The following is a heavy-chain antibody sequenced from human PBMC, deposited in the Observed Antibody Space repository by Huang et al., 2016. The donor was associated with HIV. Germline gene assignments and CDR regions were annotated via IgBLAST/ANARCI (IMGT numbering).Heavy chain of an antibody. CDR2: IHRILGKP. V-gene: IGHV1-69*01. CDR3: AKWGGLSDYDFRRANAFDI. Sequence: QVQLVQSGAEVRKPGSSVKVSCKASGGNFNSYTINWLRQAPGQGPEWMGGIHRILGKPNYAPNFQARLTMTADGSTSTAYMVLSSLRPEDTAIYYCAKWGGLSDYDFRRANAFDIWGQGTVVTVSS. CDR1: GGNFNSYT. J-gene: IGHJ3*02. D-gene: IGHD5-12*01.